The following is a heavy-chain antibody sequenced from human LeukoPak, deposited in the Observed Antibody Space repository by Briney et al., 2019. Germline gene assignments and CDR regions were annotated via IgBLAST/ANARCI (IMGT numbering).Heavy chain of an antibody. CDR2: ISGSGGST. D-gene: IGHD6-6*01. V-gene: IGHV3-23*01. Sequence: GGSLRLSCAASGFTFSSYAMSWVRQAPGKGLEWVSAISGSGGSTYYADSVKGRFTISRDNSKNSLYLQMNSLRAEDTALYYCARVNSGSIYFAFDIWGQGTMVTVSS. CDR3: ARVNSGSIYFAFDI. CDR1: GFTFSSYA. J-gene: IGHJ3*02.